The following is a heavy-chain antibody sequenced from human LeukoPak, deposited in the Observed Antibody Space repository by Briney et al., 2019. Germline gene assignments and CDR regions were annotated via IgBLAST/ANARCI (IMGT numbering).Heavy chain of an antibody. CDR1: GFTFNTYT. CDR2: IGISPSYI. Sequence: GGSLRLSCAASGFTFNTYTMNWVRQAPGKGLEWVSSIGISPSYIYYADSVKGRFTISRDNAKKSLYLQMNSLRADDTAVYYCATAPYGGWLQLYYFDFWGQGTLVTVSS. D-gene: IGHD1-1*01. J-gene: IGHJ4*02. CDR3: ATAPYGGWLQLYYFDF. V-gene: IGHV3-21*01.